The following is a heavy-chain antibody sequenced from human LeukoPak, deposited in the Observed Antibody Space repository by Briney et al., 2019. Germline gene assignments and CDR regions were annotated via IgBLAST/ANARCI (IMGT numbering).Heavy chain of an antibody. J-gene: IGHJ4*02. Sequence: PGGSLRLSCAASGFTFSSYAMSRVRQAPGKGLEWVSAIGTAGDTYYPGSVKGRFTISRENAKNSLYLQMNSLRAGDTAVYYCARGDIAVATDRSLDYWGQGTLVTVSS. D-gene: IGHD6-19*01. CDR3: ARGDIAVATDRSLDY. V-gene: IGHV3-13*01. CDR1: GFTFSSYA. CDR2: IGTAGDT.